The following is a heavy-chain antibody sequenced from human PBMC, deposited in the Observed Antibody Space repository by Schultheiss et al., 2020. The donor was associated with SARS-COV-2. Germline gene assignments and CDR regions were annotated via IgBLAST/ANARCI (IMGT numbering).Heavy chain of an antibody. Sequence: SQTLSLTCTVSGGSISSYYWSWIRQPPGKGLEWIGYIYYSGSTNYNPSLKSRVTMSVDTSKNQFSLKLSSVTAADTAVYYCARGRPRYCSSTSCPKRYFLFDYWGQGTLVTVSS. CDR2: IYYSGST. J-gene: IGHJ4*02. D-gene: IGHD2-2*01. CDR1: GGSISSYY. V-gene: IGHV4-59*12. CDR3: ARGRPRYCSSTSCPKRYFLFDY.